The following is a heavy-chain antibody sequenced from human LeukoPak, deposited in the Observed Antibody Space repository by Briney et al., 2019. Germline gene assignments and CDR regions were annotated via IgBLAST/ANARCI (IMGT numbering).Heavy chain of an antibody. J-gene: IGHJ4*02. Sequence: GGSLRLSCAASGFTFSSYAMSWVRQAPGKGLEWVSAISGSGGSTYYADSVKGRFTISRDNAKNTLYLQMNSLRAEDTAVYYWAKVMGSGWYNFDYWGQGTLVTVSS. CDR2: ISGSGGST. D-gene: IGHD6-19*01. CDR3: AKVMGSGWYNFDY. CDR1: GFTFSSYA. V-gene: IGHV3-23*01.